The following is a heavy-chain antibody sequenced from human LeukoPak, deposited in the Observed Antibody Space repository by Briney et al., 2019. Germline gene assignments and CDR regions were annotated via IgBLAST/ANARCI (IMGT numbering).Heavy chain of an antibody. J-gene: IGHJ4*02. CDR3: TVGGPNCSSTSCYDRYYFDY. D-gene: IGHD2-2*01. CDR2: IYYSGST. V-gene: IGHV4-59*12. CDR1: GGSISSYY. Sequence: SETLSLTCTVSGGSISSYYWSWIRQPPGKGLEWIGYIYYSGSTNYNPSLKSRVTISVDTSKNQFSLKLSSVTAADTAVYYCTVGGPNCSSTSCYDRYYFDYWGQGTLVTVSS.